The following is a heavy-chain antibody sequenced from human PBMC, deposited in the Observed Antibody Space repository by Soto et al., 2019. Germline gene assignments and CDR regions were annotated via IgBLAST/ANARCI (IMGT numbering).Heavy chain of an antibody. CDR2: ISAYNGYT. Sequence: QVQLVQSEAEVRKPGASVKVSCKASGYSFTTHGISWVRRAPGHGLEWMGWISAYNGYTHNVQRFQGRLTMTTDTSTSAAYMELGGLTSDATAVYYCARDPPVSGILRGTPLMDVWGQGTTVTVSS. J-gene: IGHJ6*02. V-gene: IGHV1-18*04. D-gene: IGHD4-17*01. CDR1: GYSFTTHG. CDR3: ARDPPVSGILRGTPLMDV.